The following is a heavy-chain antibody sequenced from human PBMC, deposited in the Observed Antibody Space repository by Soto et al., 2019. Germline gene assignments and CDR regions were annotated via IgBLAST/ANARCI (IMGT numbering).Heavy chain of an antibody. V-gene: IGHV4-59*12. D-gene: IGHD3-9*01. CDR3: TRRRYFGGQPHGMDV. CDR1: GGSISSYH. CDR2: VHYSWGS. J-gene: IGHJ6*02. Sequence: SETLSLTCTVSGGSISSYHWSWIRQTPRKGLEWIGYVHYSWGSNYNPSLKSRVAISLDTSKYQFSMKLNSVTAADTAVYYCTRRRYFGGQPHGMDVWGQGTTVTVSS.